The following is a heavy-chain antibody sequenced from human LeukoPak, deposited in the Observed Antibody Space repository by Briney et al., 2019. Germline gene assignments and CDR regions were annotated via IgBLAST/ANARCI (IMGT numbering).Heavy chain of an antibody. D-gene: IGHD6-13*01. CDR3: ARGPSSNWSGLDF. Sequence: HPGGSLRLSCAASGFSFSGHWMRWARQLPGKGLVWVSRISPTGSTTSYADSVKGRFTVSRDNAKNTLYLQVNNLRAEDTAVYYCARGPSSNWSGLDFWGQGTLLTVSS. J-gene: IGHJ4*02. V-gene: IGHV3-74*01. CDR1: GFSFSGHW. CDR2: ISPTGSTT.